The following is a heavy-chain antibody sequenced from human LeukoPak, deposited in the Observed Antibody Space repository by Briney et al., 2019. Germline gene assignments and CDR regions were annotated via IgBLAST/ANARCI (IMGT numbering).Heavy chain of an antibody. CDR3: ARGQVVPAALFDY. V-gene: IGHV3-7*03. CDR1: GITFCSYW. Sequence: GSLRLSCAASGITFCSYWMSWVRQAPGKGLEWVANIKQDGSEKYYVDSVKGRFTISRDNAKNSLYLQMNSLRAEDTAVYYCARGQVVPAALFDYWGQGTLVTVSS. J-gene: IGHJ4*02. D-gene: IGHD2-2*01. CDR2: IKQDGSEK.